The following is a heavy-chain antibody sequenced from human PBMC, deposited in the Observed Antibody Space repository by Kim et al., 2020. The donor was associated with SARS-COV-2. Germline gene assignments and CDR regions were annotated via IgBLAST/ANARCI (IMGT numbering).Heavy chain of an antibody. D-gene: IGHD3-22*01. V-gene: IGHV4-39*07. CDR3: ARGYYDSSGYDFDY. Sequence: SETLSLTCTVSGGSISSSSYYWGWIRQPPGKGLEWIGSIYYSGSTYYNPSLKSRVTISVDTSKNQFSLKLSSVTAADTAVYYCARGYYDSSGYDFDYWGQGTLVTVSS. CDR1: GGSISSSSYY. J-gene: IGHJ4*02. CDR2: IYYSGST.